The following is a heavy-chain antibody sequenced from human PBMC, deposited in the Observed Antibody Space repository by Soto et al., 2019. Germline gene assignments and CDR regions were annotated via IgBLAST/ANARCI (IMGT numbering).Heavy chain of an antibody. V-gene: IGHV1-24*01. CDR1: GYTLGELA. D-gene: IGHD3-3*02. CDR2: FDPEDGER. J-gene: IGHJ3*02. Sequence: QVQLVQSASEEKKPGASVQVSCKVSGYTLGELAIHWVRQAPGKGPEWLGSFDPEDGERFYAQSFQDRLTMTGDSSTGIAYIEVTCLTSDDTAAYFCATALAGAFDTLGEGALDTDSS. CDR3: ATALAGAFDT.